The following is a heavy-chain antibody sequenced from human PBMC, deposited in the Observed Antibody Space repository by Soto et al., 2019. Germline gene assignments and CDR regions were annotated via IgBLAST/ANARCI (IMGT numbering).Heavy chain of an antibody. Sequence: QVHLVQSGAEVKKPGASVKVSCKASNETLTTYGISWVRQAPGQGLEWMGWVSGYSGHSSSAQEFQDRVIMTTDTSTNTAYRELRSLPSDYSAVYFCARDISSSGYYYGMDVWGQGTTVTVSS. CDR1: NETLTTYG. V-gene: IGHV1-18*01. CDR3: ARDISSSGYYYGMDV. CDR2: VSGYSGHS. D-gene: IGHD3-10*01. J-gene: IGHJ6*02.